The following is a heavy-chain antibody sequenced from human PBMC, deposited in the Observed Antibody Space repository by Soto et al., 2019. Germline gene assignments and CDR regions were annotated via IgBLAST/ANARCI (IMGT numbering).Heavy chain of an antibody. CDR2: IYYSGST. CDR3: ARVDITGTTGPTYYYYYGMDG. D-gene: IGHD1-7*01. Sequence: SATRSLTCRVSGFSISSGDYYLRWIRPPPGKGLEWIGYIYYSGSTYYNPSLKSRVTISVDTSKNQFSLKLSSVTAADTAVYYCARVDITGTTGPTYYYYYGMDGWGQGTTVTVSS. V-gene: IGHV4-30-4*01. J-gene: IGHJ6*02. CDR1: GFSISSGDYY.